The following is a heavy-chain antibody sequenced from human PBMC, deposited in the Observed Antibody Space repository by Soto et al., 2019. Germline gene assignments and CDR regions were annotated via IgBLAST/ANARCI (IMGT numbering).Heavy chain of an antibody. J-gene: IGHJ6*02. CDR3: AKAEEWFGELLGGMDV. CDR2: ISYDGSNK. Sequence: QVQLVESGGGVVQPGRSLRLSCAASGFTFSSYGMHWVRQAPGKGLEWVAVISYDGSNKYYADSVKGRFTISRDNSKNTLYLQMNSLRAEDTAVYYCAKAEEWFGELLGGMDVWGQGTTVTVSS. CDR1: GFTFSSYG. D-gene: IGHD3-10*01. V-gene: IGHV3-30*18.